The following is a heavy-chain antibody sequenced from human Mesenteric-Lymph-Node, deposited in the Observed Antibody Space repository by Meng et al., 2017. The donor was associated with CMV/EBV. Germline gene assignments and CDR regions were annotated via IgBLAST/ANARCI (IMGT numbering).Heavy chain of an antibody. V-gene: IGHV4-34*01. J-gene: IGHJ4*02. CDR2: INHSGST. CDR3: ARGRSKGGYDILTGYYHLLRTGVYYFDY. Sequence: WIRQPPGKGLEWIGEINHSGSTNYNPSLKSRVTISVDTSKNQFSLKLSSVTAADTAVYYCARGRSKGGYDILTGYYHLLRTGVYYFDYWGQGTLVTVSS. D-gene: IGHD3-9*01.